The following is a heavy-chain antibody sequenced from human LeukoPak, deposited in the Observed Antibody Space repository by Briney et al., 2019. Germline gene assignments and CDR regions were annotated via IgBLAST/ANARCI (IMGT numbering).Heavy chain of an antibody. CDR1: GFTFSSYG. V-gene: IGHV3-23*01. CDR3: AKVQSRYGTNGVCKTPYDAFDI. D-gene: IGHD2-8*01. Sequence: GGSMRLSCAASGFTFSSYGMSWVRQAPGKGLEWVSAISGSGGSTYYADSVKGRFTISRDNSKNTLYLQMNSLRAEDTAVYYCAKVQSRYGTNGVCKTPYDAFDIWGQGTMVTVSS. J-gene: IGHJ3*02. CDR2: ISGSGGST.